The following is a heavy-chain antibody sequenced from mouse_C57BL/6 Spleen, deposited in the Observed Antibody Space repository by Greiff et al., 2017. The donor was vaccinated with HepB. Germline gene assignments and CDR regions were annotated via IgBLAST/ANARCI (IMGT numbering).Heavy chain of an antibody. J-gene: IGHJ4*01. D-gene: IGHD1-1*01. Sequence: EVQLVESGPVLVKPGASVKMSCKASGYTFTDYYMNWVKQSHGKSLEWIGVINPYNGGTSYNQKFKGKATLTVDKSPSTAYMELNSLTSEDSAVYYCARGTTVYAMDYWGQGTSVTVSS. CDR3: ARGTTVYAMDY. V-gene: IGHV1-19*01. CDR1: GYTFTDYY. CDR2: INPYNGGT.